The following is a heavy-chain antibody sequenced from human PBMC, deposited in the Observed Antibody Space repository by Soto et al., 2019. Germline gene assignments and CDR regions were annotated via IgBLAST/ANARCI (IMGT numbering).Heavy chain of an antibody. J-gene: IGHJ5*02. CDR3: ARGKGEFDA. CDR2: INHSGNT. CDR1: GASLSDNY. Sequence: SETLSLTCAVYGASLSDNYCNWLRQPPGKGLEWIGEINHSGNTNYNPSLRSRVTISIDTSKNQLSRNLRSVSSADTAVYYCARGKGEFDAWRQETPVTVSS. D-gene: IGHD2-21*01. V-gene: IGHV4-34*01.